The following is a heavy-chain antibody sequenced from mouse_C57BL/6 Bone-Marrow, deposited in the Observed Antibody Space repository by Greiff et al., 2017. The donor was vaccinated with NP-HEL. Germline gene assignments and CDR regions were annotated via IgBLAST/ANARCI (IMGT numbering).Heavy chain of an antibody. CDR1: GFNINDYY. J-gene: IGHJ2*01. V-gene: IGHV14-1*01. CDR3: TFYDYDGMDY. D-gene: IGHD2-4*01. Sequence: VQLQQSGAELVRPGASVTLSCTASGFNINDYYMHWVKQRPEQGLEWIGRIDPEDGDTEYAPKFQGKATMTADTSSNTAYLQLSSLTSEDTAVYYCTFYDYDGMDYWGQGTTLTVSS. CDR2: IDPEDGDT.